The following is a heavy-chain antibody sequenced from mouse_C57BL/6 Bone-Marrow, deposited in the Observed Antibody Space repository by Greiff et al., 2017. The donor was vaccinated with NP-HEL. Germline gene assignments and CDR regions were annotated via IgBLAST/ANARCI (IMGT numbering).Heavy chain of an antibody. CDR1: GYTFTSYG. CDR3: ARALDSSGYLAY. J-gene: IGHJ3*01. Sequence: VQLQQSGAELARPGASVKLSCKASGYTFTSYGISWVKQRTGQGLEWIGEIYPRSGNTYYNEKFKGKATLTADKSSSTAYMELRSLTSEDSAVYFCARALDSSGYLAYWGQGTLVTVSA. D-gene: IGHD3-2*02. CDR2: IYPRSGNT. V-gene: IGHV1-81*01.